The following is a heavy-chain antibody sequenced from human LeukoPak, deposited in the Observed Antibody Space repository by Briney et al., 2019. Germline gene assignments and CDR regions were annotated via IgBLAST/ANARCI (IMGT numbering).Heavy chain of an antibody. CDR3: ARESIVVVVAAFEYYFDY. CDR2: IYSGGST. J-gene: IGHJ4*02. V-gene: IGHV3-53*01. D-gene: IGHD2-15*01. Sequence: GGSLRLSCAASGFTFSSYAMSWVRQAPGKGLEWVSVIYSGGSTYYADSVKGRFTISRDNSKNTLYLQMNSLRAEDTAVYYCARESIVVVVAAFEYYFDYWGQGTLVTVSS. CDR1: GFTFSSYA.